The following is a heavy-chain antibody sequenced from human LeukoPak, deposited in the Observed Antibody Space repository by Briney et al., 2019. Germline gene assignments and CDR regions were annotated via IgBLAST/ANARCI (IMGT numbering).Heavy chain of an antibody. D-gene: IGHD6-13*01. CDR3: ARWGSSWYGYDYYYMDV. CDR2: IYYSGST. Sequence: PSETPSLTCTVSGGSISSSSYYWGWIRQPPGKGLEWIGSIYYSGSTYYNPSLKSRVTVSVDTSKNQFSLKLSSVTAADTAVYYCARWGSSWYGYDYYYMDVWGKGTTVTTSS. V-gene: IGHV4-39*01. J-gene: IGHJ6*03. CDR1: GGSISSSSYY.